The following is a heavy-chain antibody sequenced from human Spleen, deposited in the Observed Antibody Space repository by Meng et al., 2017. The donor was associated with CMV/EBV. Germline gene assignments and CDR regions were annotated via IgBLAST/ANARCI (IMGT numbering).Heavy chain of an antibody. Sequence: SVKVSCKASGAGGTFSSYSISWVRQAPGQGLEWMGRIIPILGITNDAQKFQGRVTITADKSTSTAYMELSSLRSEDTAVYYCARGAVRDQSYYYYGMDVWGQGTTVTVSS. V-gene: IGHV1-69*02. CDR2: IIPILGIT. CDR1: GAGGTFSSYS. D-gene: IGHD1-1*01. CDR3: ARGAVRDQSYYYYGMDV. J-gene: IGHJ6*02.